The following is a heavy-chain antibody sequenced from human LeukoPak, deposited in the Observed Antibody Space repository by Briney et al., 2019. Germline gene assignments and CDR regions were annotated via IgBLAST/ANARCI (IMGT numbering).Heavy chain of an antibody. CDR1: GGSISSGSYY. CDR2: IYTSGST. Sequence: SETLSLTCTVSGGSISSGSYYWSWIRQPAGKGLEWIGRIYTSGSTNYNPSLKSRVTISVDTSKNQFSLKLSSVTAADMAVYYCARGKRYYYDSSGYYLAPHFDYWGQGTLVTVSS. V-gene: IGHV4-61*02. D-gene: IGHD3-22*01. CDR3: ARGKRYYYDSSGYYLAPHFDY. J-gene: IGHJ4*02.